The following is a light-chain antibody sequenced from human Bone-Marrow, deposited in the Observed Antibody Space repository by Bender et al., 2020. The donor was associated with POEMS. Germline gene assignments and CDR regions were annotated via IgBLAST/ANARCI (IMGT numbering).Light chain of an antibody. CDR3: CSYAGGPYV. CDR1: SSDIGAYNF. CDR2: GAS. V-gene: IGLV2-23*01. Sequence: QSALTQPASVSASPGQSITISCIGTSSDIGAYNFVSWYQQHPGTAPKLIIYGASERPSGVSSRFSGSKSGNTASLTISGRQAEDEADYYCCSYAGGPYVFGTGTTVTVL. J-gene: IGLJ1*01.